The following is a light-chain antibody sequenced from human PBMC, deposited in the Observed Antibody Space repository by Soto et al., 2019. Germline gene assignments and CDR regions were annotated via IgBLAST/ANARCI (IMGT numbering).Light chain of an antibody. V-gene: IGLV2-14*03. Sequence: QSALTQPASVSGSPGQSITISCTGTSSDIGGHNYVSWYQQHPGKAPKLMIYDVNNRPSGVSNRFSGSKSGNTASLTISGLQAEDEADYYCSSYRRSSTLVVFGGGTKVTVL. J-gene: IGLJ2*01. CDR1: SSDIGGHNY. CDR3: SSYRRSSTLVV. CDR2: DVN.